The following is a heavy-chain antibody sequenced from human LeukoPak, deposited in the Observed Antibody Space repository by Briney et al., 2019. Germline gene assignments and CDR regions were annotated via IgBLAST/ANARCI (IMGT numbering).Heavy chain of an antibody. Sequence: ASAKVSCKASGYTFTSYYMHWVRQAPGQGLEWMGIINPSGGSTSYAQKFQGRVTMTRDTSTSTVYMELSSLRSEDTAVYYCASFGVVTPNTFGWGQGTLVTVSS. V-gene: IGHV1-46*01. J-gene: IGHJ4*02. CDR3: ASFGVVTPNTFG. D-gene: IGHD3-3*01. CDR1: GYTFTSYY. CDR2: INPSGGST.